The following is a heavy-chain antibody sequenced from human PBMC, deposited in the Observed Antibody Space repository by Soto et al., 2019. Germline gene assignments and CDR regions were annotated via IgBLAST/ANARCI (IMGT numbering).Heavy chain of an antibody. CDR3: ARVPRGVFWSGTADAFDI. V-gene: IGHV1-69*02. CDR2: IIPILGIA. J-gene: IGHJ3*02. D-gene: IGHD3-3*01. Sequence: QVQLVQSGAEVKKPGSSVKVSCKASGGTFSSYTISWVRQAPGQGLEWMGRIIPILGIANYAQKFQGRVTITADKSTSPAYMELSSLRSEDTAVYYCARVPRGVFWSGTADAFDIWGQGTRVTVSS. CDR1: GGTFSSYT.